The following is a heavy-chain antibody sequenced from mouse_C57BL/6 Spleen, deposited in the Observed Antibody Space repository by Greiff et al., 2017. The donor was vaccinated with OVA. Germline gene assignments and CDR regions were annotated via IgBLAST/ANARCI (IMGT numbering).Heavy chain of an antibody. D-gene: IGHD2-5*01. J-gene: IGHJ3*01. CDR1: GYTFTSYW. V-gene: IGHV1-69*01. CDR2: IDPSDSYT. CDR3: ATPYSNYGAWFAY. Sequence: QVQLQQPGAELVMPGASVKLSCKASGYTFTSYWMHWVKQRPGQGLERIGEIDPSDSYTNYNQKFKGKSTLTVDKSSSTAYMQLSSLTSEDSAVYYCATPYSNYGAWFAYWGQGTLVTVSA.